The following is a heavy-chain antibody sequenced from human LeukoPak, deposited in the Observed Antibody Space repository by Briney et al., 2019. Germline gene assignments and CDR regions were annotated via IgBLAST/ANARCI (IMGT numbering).Heavy chain of an antibody. V-gene: IGHV4-59*01. J-gene: IGHJ4*02. D-gene: IGHD3-22*01. CDR2: IYYSGST. CDR1: GGSISSYY. CDR3: ARALYDSSGLRFDY. Sequence: SETLSLTSTVSGGSISSYYWSWIRQPPGKGLEWIGYIYYSGSTNYNPSLKSRVTISVDTSKNQFSLKLSSVTAADTAVYYCARALYDSSGLRFDYWGQGTLVTVSS.